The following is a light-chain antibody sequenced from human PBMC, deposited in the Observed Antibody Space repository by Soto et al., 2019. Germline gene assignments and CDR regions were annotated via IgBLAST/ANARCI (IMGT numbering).Light chain of an antibody. V-gene: IGKV3-15*01. CDR1: HYIYSN. CDR3: QQYHNLST. Sequence: EIVMTQSPATLSVSPGEIATLSCAASHYIYSNVAWFQHRPGQAPRLLIYRASTRATGTPARFTGSGSGTELTLTITSLQSEDFALYYCQQYHNLSTFGQGTKVDIK. J-gene: IGKJ1*01. CDR2: RAS.